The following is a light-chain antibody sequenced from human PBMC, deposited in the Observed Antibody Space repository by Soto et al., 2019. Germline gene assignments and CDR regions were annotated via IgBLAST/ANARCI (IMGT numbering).Light chain of an antibody. V-gene: IGKV3-15*01. CDR2: GAS. CDR3: QQYSNWHRT. Sequence: EIVMTQSPATLSVSPGERATLSCRAGQSISNNLAWYQQKPGQAPRLLIYGASTRATGIPARFTGSGSGTEFTLTISSLQSEDFAVYYCQQYSNWHRTFGQGTKVEIK. J-gene: IGKJ1*01. CDR1: QSISNN.